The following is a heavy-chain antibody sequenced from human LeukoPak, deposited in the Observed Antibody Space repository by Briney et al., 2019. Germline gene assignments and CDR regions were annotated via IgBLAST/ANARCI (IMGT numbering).Heavy chain of an antibody. V-gene: IGHV3-23*01. Sequence: GGSLRLSCAASGFTFSSYAMSWVRQAPGKGLEWVSAIGGSGASTYYADSVKGRFTISRDNSKNTPYLQMNSLRAEETAVYYFATGLGHGDFFGAGSPSWGQGTLVTV. CDR1: GFTFSSYA. CDR3: ATGLGHGDFFGAGSPS. J-gene: IGHJ4*02. D-gene: IGHD3-10*01. CDR2: IGGSGAST.